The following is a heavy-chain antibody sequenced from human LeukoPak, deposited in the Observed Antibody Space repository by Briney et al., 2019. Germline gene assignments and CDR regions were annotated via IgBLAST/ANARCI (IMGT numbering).Heavy chain of an antibody. D-gene: IGHD4-17*01. CDR1: GGSISSSSYY. V-gene: IGHV4-39*07. CDR2: IYYSGST. Sequence: NSSETLSLTCTVSGGSISSSSYYWGWIRQPPGKGLEWIGSIYYSGSTYYNPSLKSRVTISVDTSKNQFSLKLSSVTAADTAVYYCARADYGDAPDYWGQGTLVTVSS. J-gene: IGHJ4*02. CDR3: ARADYGDAPDY.